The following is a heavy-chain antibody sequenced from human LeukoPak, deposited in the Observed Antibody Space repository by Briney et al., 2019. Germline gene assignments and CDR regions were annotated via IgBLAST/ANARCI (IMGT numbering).Heavy chain of an antibody. J-gene: IGHJ4*02. CDR1: GFTFSSYG. CDR3: AKVGGGDDSSGYYYEYYFDY. V-gene: IGHV3-30*18. CDR2: ISYDGSNK. Sequence: GGSLRLSCAASGFTFSSYGMHWVRQAPGKGLEWVAVISYDGSNKYYADSVKGRFTISRDNSKNTLYLQMNSLRAEDTAVYYCAKVGGGDDSSGYYYEYYFDYWGQGTLVTVSS. D-gene: IGHD3-22*01.